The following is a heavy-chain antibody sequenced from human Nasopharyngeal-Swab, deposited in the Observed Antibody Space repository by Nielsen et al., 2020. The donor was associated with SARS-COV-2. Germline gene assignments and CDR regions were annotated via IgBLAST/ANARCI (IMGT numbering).Heavy chain of an antibody. CDR2: ISGSGSYV. CDR3: AKDTETGEGIYLWEGGMDV. Sequence: GGSLRLSCAGSGFTFNTYSMIWVRQVPGEGLEWVSSISGSGSYVYYADSVKGRFTISRDNAKNSLYLQMNSLRTEDTALYYCAKDTETGEGIYLWEGGMDVWGQGTTVTVSS. D-gene: IGHD5-18*01. J-gene: IGHJ6*02. CDR1: GFTFNTYS. V-gene: IGHV3-21*04.